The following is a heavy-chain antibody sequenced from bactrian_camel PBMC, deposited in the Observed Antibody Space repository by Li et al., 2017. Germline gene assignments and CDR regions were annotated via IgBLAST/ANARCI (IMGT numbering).Heavy chain of an antibody. CDR1: GAPGDPV. Sequence: HVQLVESGGASVLAGGALTLSCTASGAPGDPVMAWFRQAPGKEREGVASIYTYRGSTYYSDSVKGRFTVSRDKSKATMYLQMYTLQPEDTAMYYCAAAPAGLIPPGLPSNDYLSPMRYTYWGQGTQVTVS. J-gene: IGHJ4*01. CDR3: AAAPAGLIPPGLPSNDYLSPMRYTY. D-gene: IGHD4*01. V-gene: IGHV3S63*01. CDR2: IYTYRGST.